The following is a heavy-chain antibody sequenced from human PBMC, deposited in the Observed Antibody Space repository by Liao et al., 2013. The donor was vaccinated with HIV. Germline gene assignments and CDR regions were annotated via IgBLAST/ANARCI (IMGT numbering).Heavy chain of an antibody. CDR2: INYSGNT. J-gene: IGHJ3*01. CDR1: GGSFNVYY. Sequence: QVQLQQWGAGLLKPSETLSLTCAVYGGSFNVYYWTWIRQPPGKGLEWIGFINYSGNTFYNPSLKSRVTISVDTSKNQFSLTLNSVTTADTAVYYCASGFRFLEWLSPRPDAFDVWGQGRMVTVSS. CDR3: ASGFRFLEWLSPRPDAFDV. V-gene: IGHV4-34*11. D-gene: IGHD3-3*01.